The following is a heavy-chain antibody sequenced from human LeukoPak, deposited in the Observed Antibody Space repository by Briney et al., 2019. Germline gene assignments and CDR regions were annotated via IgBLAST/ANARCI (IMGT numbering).Heavy chain of an antibody. V-gene: IGHV3-21*01. CDR3: ARVNSGSYYIYFDY. CDR1: GFTFSSYS. D-gene: IGHD1-26*01. CDR2: ISSSSYI. J-gene: IGHJ4*02. Sequence: GGSLRLSCAASGFTFSSYSMNWVRQAPGKGLEWVSSISSSSYIYYADSVKGRFTISRDNAKNSLYLQMNSLRAEDTAVYYCARVNSGSYYIYFDYWGQGTLVTVSS.